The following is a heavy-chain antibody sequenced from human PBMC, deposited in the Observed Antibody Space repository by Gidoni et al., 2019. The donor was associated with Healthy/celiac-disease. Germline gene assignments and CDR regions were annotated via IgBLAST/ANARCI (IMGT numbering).Heavy chain of an antibody. CDR3: ARELAVAALPDAFYI. D-gene: IGHD6-19*01. V-gene: IGHV3-21*01. Sequence: VQLVESGRGLVKPGRSLRLSGAASGFTFISYRMNWVRQAPGKGLEWGSSISISCSDIDYADLVKGRFTMYRDNAKNSLYLQMNSLRAEDTAVYYCARELAVAALPDAFYIWGQGTMVTVSS. CDR2: ISISCSDI. CDR1: GFTFISYR. J-gene: IGHJ3*02.